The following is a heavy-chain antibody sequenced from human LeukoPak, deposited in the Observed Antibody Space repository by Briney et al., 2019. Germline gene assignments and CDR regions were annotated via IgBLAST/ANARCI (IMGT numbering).Heavy chain of an antibody. CDR2: IRYDGSNK. J-gene: IGHJ3*02. CDR1: GFTFSSYG. CDR3: AKEANDFWSGYFTPPYDAFDI. D-gene: IGHD3-3*01. V-gene: IGHV3-30*02. Sequence: PGGSLRLSCAASGFTFSSYGMHWVRQAPGKGLEWVGFIRYDGSNKYYADSVKGRFTISRDNSKNTLYLQMNSLRAEDTAVYYCAKEANDFWSGYFTPPYDAFDIWGQGTMVTVSS.